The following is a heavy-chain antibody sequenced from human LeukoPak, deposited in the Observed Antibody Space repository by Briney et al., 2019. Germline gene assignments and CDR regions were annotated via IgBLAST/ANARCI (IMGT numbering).Heavy chain of an antibody. D-gene: IGHD6-13*01. CDR1: GFTFSGYW. J-gene: IGHJ5*01. CDR3: AREYISSWFDS. CDR2: IKQDGSEK. Sequence: GGSLRLSCAASGFTFSGYWMSWVRQAPGKGLEWVANIKQDGSEKYYVDSVKGRFTISRDNAKNSLFLQMNSLRAEDTAVYYCAREYISSWFDSWGQGTLVTVSS. V-gene: IGHV3-7*03.